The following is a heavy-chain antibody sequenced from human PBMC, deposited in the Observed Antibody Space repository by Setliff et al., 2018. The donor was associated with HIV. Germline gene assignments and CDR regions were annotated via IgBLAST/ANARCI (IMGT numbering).Heavy chain of an antibody. D-gene: IGHD3-16*01. CDR2: IYYSGST. Sequence: PSETLSLTCTVSGGSISSTSYYWGWIRQPPGKGLEWIGYIYYSGSTYYNPSLKSRVTISVDTSKNQFSLNLSSVTAADTAVYYCARRSPGGGYYMDVWGKGTTVTVSS. J-gene: IGHJ6*03. CDR3: ARRSPGGGYYMDV. CDR1: GGSISSTSYY. V-gene: IGHV4-61*05.